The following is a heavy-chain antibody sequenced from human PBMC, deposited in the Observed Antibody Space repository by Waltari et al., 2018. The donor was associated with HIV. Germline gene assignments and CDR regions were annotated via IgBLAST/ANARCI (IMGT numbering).Heavy chain of an antibody. D-gene: IGHD4-17*01. CDR3: ARDYGVQDLDY. Sequence: EVQLVESGGDLVQPGGSLRLSCVASGFTFSSYWITWVRQAPGKGLEWVGNIKHDGSEQHYIESVRGRFTMSRDNAENSVYLQMDRLRVEDTAVYYCARDYGVQDLDYWGQGTRVIVST. CDR1: GFTFSSYW. J-gene: IGHJ4*02. V-gene: IGHV3-7*01. CDR2: IKHDGSEQ.